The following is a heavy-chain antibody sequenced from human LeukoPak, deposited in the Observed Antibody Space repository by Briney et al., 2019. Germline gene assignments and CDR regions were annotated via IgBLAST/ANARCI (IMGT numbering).Heavy chain of an antibody. J-gene: IGHJ4*02. CDR3: AREDQEGFDY. Sequence: PGGSLRLSCAASGFAFNTYAMSWVRQAPGKGLEWVSSMTTSRSSIFYADSVKGRFTISRDNAKNSLYLQMNSLRADDTAVYYCAREDQEGFDYWGQGTLVTVSS. CDR2: MTTSRSSI. CDR1: GFAFNTYA. V-gene: IGHV3-21*01.